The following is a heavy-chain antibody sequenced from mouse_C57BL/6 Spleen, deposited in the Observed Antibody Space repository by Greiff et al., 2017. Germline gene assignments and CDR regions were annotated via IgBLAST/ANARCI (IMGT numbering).Heavy chain of an antibody. V-gene: IGHV1-15*01. CDR1: GYTFTDYE. CDR2: IDPETGGT. CDR3: ARSEMGLWFAY. Sequence: QVQLQQSGAELVRPGASVTLSCKASGYTFTDYEMHWVKQTPVHGLEWIGAIDPETGGTAYNQKFKGKAILTADKSSSTAYMGLRSLTSEDSAVYYCARSEMGLWFAYWGQGTLVTVSA. D-gene: IGHD4-1*01. J-gene: IGHJ3*01.